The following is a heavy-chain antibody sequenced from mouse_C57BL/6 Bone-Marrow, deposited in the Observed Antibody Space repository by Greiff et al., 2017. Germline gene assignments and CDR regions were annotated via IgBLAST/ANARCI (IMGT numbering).Heavy chain of an antibody. J-gene: IGHJ3*01. D-gene: IGHD2-4*01. CDR2: ISSGGSYT. V-gene: IGHV5-6*01. Sequence: EVQVVESGGDLVKPGGSLKLSCAASGFTFSSYGMSWVRQTPDKRLEWVATISSGGSYTYYPDSVKGRFTISRDNAKNTLYLQMSSLKSEDTAMYYCARHLDYDYESAWFAYWGQGTLVTVSA. CDR3: ARHLDYDYESAWFAY. CDR1: GFTFSSYG.